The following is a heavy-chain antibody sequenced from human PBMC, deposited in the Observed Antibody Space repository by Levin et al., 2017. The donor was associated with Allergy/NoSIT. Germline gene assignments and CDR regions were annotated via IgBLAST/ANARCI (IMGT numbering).Heavy chain of an antibody. CDR1: GFSLSKARLG. V-gene: IGHV2-26*01. CDR3: ARLLRFCSDPSCYYFDS. Sequence: SGPTLVKPTETLTLTCTVSGFSLSKARLGVSWIRQPPGKALEWLAHIFSNGEKSYRTSLNSRLTISRDTSKSQVVLTVTSMHPVDTGTYYCARLLRFCSDPSCYYFDSWGLGTLVTVSS. J-gene: IGHJ4*02. CDR2: IFSNGEK. D-gene: IGHD2-2*01.